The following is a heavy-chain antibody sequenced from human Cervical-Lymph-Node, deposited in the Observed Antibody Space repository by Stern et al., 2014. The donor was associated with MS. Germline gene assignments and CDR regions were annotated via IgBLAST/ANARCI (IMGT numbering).Heavy chain of an antibody. D-gene: IGHD6-13*01. CDR2: ISYDGSNK. V-gene: IGHV3-30*18. Sequence: QLVQSGGGVVQPGRSLRLSCAASGFTFSSYGMHWVRQAPGKGLEWVAVISYDGSNKYYADSVKGRFTISRDNSKNTLYLQMNSLRAEDTAVYYCAKDRSSTAMDVWGQGTTVTVSS. J-gene: IGHJ6*02. CDR1: GFTFSSYG. CDR3: AKDRSSTAMDV.